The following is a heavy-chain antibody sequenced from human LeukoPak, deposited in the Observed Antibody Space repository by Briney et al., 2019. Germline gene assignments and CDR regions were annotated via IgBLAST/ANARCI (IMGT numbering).Heavy chain of an antibody. CDR1: GFTFSSYT. Sequence: PGGSLRLSCAASGFTFSSYTMHWVRQAPGKGLEWVAVTSYDGSNKYYADSVKGRFTISRDNSKNTLYLQMNSLRADDTAVYYCAPSSSGYYVHFDYWGQGTLVTVSS. CDR2: TSYDGSNK. J-gene: IGHJ4*02. V-gene: IGHV3-30-3*01. D-gene: IGHD3-22*01. CDR3: APSSSGYYVHFDY.